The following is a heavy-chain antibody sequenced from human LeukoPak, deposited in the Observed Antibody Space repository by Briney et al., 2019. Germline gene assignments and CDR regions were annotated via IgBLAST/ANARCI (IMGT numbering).Heavy chain of an antibody. J-gene: IGHJ4*02. Sequence: SVKVSCKASGGTFSSYAISWVRQAPGQGLEWMGRIIPIFGSANYAQKFQGRVTITTDESASTAYMELSSLRSEDTAVYYCARTLYSGSYYPDYWGQGTLVTVSS. D-gene: IGHD1-26*01. V-gene: IGHV1-69*05. CDR3: ARTLYSGSYYPDY. CDR1: GGTFSSYA. CDR2: IIPIFGSA.